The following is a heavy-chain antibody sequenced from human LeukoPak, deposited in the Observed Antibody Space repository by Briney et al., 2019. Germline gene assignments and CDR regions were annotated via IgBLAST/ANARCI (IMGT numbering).Heavy chain of an antibody. D-gene: IGHD2-15*01. CDR1: GGSFSGYY. Sequence: SQTLSLTWAVYGGSFSGYYGSWIRQPPGKGRGWIGEIKDGGSTNYNPSLKSRVTISVDTSKNQFSLKLSSVTAADTAVYYCARARVVVVAATRYNWFDPWGQGTLVTVSS. CDR2: IKDGGST. V-gene: IGHV4-34*01. CDR3: ARARVVVVAATRYNWFDP. J-gene: IGHJ5*02.